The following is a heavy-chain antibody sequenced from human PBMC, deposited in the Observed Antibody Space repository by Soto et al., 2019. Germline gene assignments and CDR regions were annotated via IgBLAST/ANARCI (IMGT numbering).Heavy chain of an antibody. V-gene: IGHV3-7*01. J-gene: IGHJ6*03. CDR1: GFTFSSYW. Sequence: GGSLRLSCAASGFTFSSYWMSWVHQAPGKGLEWVANIKQDGSEKYYVDSVKGRFTISRDNAKNSLYLQMNSLRAEDTAVYYCARVQKNCSSTSCYAGGYYYYYYYMDVWGKGTTVTVSS. D-gene: IGHD2-2*01. CDR2: IKQDGSEK. CDR3: ARVQKNCSSTSCYAGGYYYYYYYMDV.